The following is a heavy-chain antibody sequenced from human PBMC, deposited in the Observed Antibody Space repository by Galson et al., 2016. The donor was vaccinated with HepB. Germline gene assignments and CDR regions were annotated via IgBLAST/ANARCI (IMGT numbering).Heavy chain of an antibody. CDR1: GYRLDELS. Sequence: SVKVSCKVSGYRLDELSIHWVRQSPEKGLEWMGGFDPEDGEIIYPQKFQGRVTMTEDTSTATAHMELSSLTSQDTAVYYCATGASAALGDFDNWGQGTLVTVTS. D-gene: IGHD6-13*01. J-gene: IGHJ4*02. CDR2: FDPEDGEI. V-gene: IGHV1-24*01. CDR3: ATGASAALGDFDN.